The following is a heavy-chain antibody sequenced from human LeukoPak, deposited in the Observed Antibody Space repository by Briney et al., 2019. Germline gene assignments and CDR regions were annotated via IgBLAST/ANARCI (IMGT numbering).Heavy chain of an antibody. CDR1: GGSISSYY. V-gene: IGHV4-4*07. CDR3: ARARGSYLPSYYYYYLDV. CDR2: IYTSGST. J-gene: IGHJ6*03. D-gene: IGHD1-26*01. Sequence: PSETLSLTCTVSGGSISSYYWSWIRQPAGKGLEWIGRIYTSGSTNYNPSLKSRVTMSVDTSKNQFSLKVSSVTAADTAVYYCARARGSYLPSYYYYYLDVWGKGTTVTVSS.